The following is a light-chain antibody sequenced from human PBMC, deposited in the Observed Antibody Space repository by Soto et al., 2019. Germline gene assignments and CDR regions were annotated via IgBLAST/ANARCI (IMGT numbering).Light chain of an antibody. CDR2: EVT. J-gene: IGLJ1*01. CDR1: SSDVGGYNY. CDR3: ASYAGSITV. Sequence: QSALTQPPSASGSPGQSVTISCTGTSSDVGGYNYVSWYQQHPGKAPKLMIYEVTKRPSGVPDRFSGSKSGNTASLTVSGLQAEDEADYYCASYAGSITVFGTGTKRTVL. V-gene: IGLV2-8*01.